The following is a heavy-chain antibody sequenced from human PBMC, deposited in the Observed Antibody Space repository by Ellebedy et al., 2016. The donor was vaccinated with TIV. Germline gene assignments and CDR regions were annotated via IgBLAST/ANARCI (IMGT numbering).Heavy chain of an antibody. CDR3: ARTSYYYGSGTQSD. Sequence: SETLSLTXAVYGGSFSGYWSWIRQPPGKGLEWIGEINRGGSTNYNPSLKSRVTISVDTSKNQFSLKLSSVTAADTAVYYCARTSYYYGSGTQSDWGQGTLVTVSS. CDR2: INRGGST. V-gene: IGHV4-34*01. CDR1: GGSFSGY. J-gene: IGHJ4*02. D-gene: IGHD3-10*01.